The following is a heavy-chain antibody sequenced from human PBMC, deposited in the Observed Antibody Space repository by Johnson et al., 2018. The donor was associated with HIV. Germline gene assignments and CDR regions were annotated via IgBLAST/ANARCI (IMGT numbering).Heavy chain of an antibody. CDR3: AKGDELRDDAFDI. V-gene: IGHV3-9*01. CDR1: GFTFDDYA. D-gene: IGHD1-26*01. CDR2: ISWNSGSI. J-gene: IGHJ3*02. Sequence: LLVESGGGLVQPGRSLRLSCAASGFTFDDYAMHWVRQAPGKGLEWVSGISWNSGSIGYADSVKGRFTISRDNAKNSLYLQMNSLRAEDTALYYCAKGDELRDDAFDIWGQGTMVTVCS.